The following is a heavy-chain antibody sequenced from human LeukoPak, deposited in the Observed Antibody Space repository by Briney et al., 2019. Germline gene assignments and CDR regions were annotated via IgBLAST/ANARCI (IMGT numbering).Heavy chain of an antibody. CDR3: ARQRYYYGSGSSYSFDY. D-gene: IGHD3-10*01. Sequence: GESLKISCKGSGYSFTTYWIGWVRQMPGKGLEWMGIIYPGDSDTTYSPSFQGQVTISADKSISTAYLQWSSLKASDSAMYYCARQRYYYGSGSSYSFDYWGQGTLVTVSS. CDR2: IYPGDSDT. V-gene: IGHV5-51*01. J-gene: IGHJ4*02. CDR1: GYSFTTYW.